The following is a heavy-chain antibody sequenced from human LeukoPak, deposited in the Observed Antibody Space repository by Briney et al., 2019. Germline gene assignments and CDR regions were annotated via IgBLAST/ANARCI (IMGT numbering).Heavy chain of an antibody. J-gene: IGHJ6*03. CDR2: MNPNSGNT. CDR3: ARGRAYCGGDCSDYYYYMDV. D-gene: IGHD2-21*02. CDR1: GYTFTSYD. Sequence: ASVKVSCKASGYTFTSYDINWVRQATGQWLEWMGWMNPNSGNTGYAQKFQGRVTMTRNTSISTAYMELSSLRSEDTAVYYCARGRAYCGGDCSDYYYYMDVWGKGTTVTVSS. V-gene: IGHV1-8*01.